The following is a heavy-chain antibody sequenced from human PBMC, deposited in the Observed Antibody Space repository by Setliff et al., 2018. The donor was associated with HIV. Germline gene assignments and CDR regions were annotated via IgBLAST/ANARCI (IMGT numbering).Heavy chain of an antibody. V-gene: IGHV4-39*01. J-gene: IGHJ3*02. CDR2: IYFNGIT. CDR1: GDSVSSRSYY. Sequence: PSETLSLTCSVSGDSVSSRSYYWGWIRQSPGKGLEWIGSIYFNGITHDNPSLKSRVTTSVDTSKNQFSLKLSSVTAADTAVYYCARHGHFYDSSSSDAFDIWGHGTMVTVSS. D-gene: IGHD3-22*01. CDR3: ARHGHFYDSSSSDAFDI.